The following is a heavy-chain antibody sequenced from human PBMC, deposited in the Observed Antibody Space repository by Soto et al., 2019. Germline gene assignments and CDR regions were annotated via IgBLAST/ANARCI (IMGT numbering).Heavy chain of an antibody. CDR3: ARHMDYNILTGYFD. D-gene: IGHD3-9*01. J-gene: IGHJ4*02. Sequence: QLRLQESGPGLLKPSETLSLTCSVSGASTSSTFHYWGWIRQPPGKGLEWLGSLSHSGNTHYNPSLKSRLFISADTSKSQFSLTLTTVTPADTAVYFCARHMDYNILTGYFDWGQGTLVTVSS. CDR1: GASTSSTFHY. CDR2: LSHSGNT. V-gene: IGHV4-39*01.